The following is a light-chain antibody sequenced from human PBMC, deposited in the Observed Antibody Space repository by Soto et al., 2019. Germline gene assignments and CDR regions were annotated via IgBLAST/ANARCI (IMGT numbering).Light chain of an antibody. CDR2: KVS. CDR1: QSLVYSDGNTY. V-gene: IGKV2-30*01. CDR3: MQATHSRT. J-gene: IGKJ1*01. Sequence: DVVLTQSPLSLPVTIGQPASISCRSSQSLVYSDGNTYLNWFQQRPGQSPRRLIYKVSNRDSGVPDRFSGSGSGTDFTLKISRVEAEDVGVYYCMQATHSRTFGQGTKLEIK.